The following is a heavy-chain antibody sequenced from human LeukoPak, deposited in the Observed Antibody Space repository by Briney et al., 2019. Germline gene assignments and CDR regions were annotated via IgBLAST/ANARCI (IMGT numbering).Heavy chain of an antibody. CDR1: GYTFTGYY. V-gene: IGHV1-2*02. D-gene: IGHD1-1*01. J-gene: IGHJ4*02. Sequence: GASVKVSCEASGYTFTGYYMHWVRQAPGQGLEWMGWINPNSGSTNYAQTFRGRVTMTRDTSISTAYMELSRLRPDDTAVYYCARPGTTGTTVFDYWGQGTPVTASS. CDR3: ARPGTTGTTVFDY. CDR2: INPNSGST.